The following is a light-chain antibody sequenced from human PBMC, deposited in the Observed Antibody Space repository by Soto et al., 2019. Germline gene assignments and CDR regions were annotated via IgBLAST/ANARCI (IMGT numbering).Light chain of an antibody. CDR1: QSVSSSY. J-gene: IGKJ1*01. Sequence: EIVLTQSPGTLSLSPGERATLSCRASQSVSSSYLAWYQQKPGQAPRLLIYGASSRATGIPDRFSGSGSGTGFTLTISRPEPEDFELYYCQQYGSSPETFGQGTKVEI. V-gene: IGKV3-20*01. CDR3: QQYGSSPET. CDR2: GAS.